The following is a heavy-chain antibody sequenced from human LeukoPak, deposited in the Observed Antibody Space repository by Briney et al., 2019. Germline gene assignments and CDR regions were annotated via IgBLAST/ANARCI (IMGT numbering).Heavy chain of an antibody. J-gene: IGHJ4*02. CDR2: IYTSGST. CDR3: ARENSGSYREFDY. CDR1: GGSISSYY. D-gene: IGHD1-26*01. V-gene: IGHV4-4*07. Sequence: SENLSLTCTVSGGSISSYYWSWIRQPAGKGLEWIGRIYTSGSTNYNASLKSRVSMSVDTSKNQFSLKLSSVTAADTAVFYCARENSGSYREFDYWGQGTLVTVSS.